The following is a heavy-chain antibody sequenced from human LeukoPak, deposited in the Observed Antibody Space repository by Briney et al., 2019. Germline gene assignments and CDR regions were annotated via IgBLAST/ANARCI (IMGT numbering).Heavy chain of an antibody. D-gene: IGHD3-10*01. Sequence: SQTLSLTCAISGDSVSSNSAAWNWIRQSPSRGLEWLGRTYYRSKWYNDYAVSVKSRITINPDTSKNQFSLQLNSVTPEDTAVYYCARVDTMVRGADYGMDVWGQGTTVTVSS. CDR2: TYYRSKWYN. J-gene: IGHJ6*02. CDR3: ARVDTMVRGADYGMDV. CDR1: GDSVSSNSAA. V-gene: IGHV6-1*01.